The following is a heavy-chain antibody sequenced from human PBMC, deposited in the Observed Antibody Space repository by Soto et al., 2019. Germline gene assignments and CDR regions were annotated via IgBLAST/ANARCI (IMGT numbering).Heavy chain of an antibody. CDR1: GFTFNSYG. D-gene: IGHD6-19*01. V-gene: IGHV3-30*03. Sequence: GGSLRLSCAASGFTFNSYGIHWVRQAPGKGLEWVAVISHDGSKTNYADSVKGRVTISRDNSKDTVYLQMNSLRAEDTAVYYCARGGQWLVGRWYYYGMDVWGQGTTVTVSS. J-gene: IGHJ6*02. CDR3: ARGGQWLVGRWYYYGMDV. CDR2: ISHDGSKT.